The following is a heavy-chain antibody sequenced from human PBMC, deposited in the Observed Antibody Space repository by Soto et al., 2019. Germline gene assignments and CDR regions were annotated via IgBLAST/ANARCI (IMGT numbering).Heavy chain of an antibody. V-gene: IGHV3-23*01. CDR2: ISGSDGKT. D-gene: IGHD3-3*01. CDR3: ARWSYLDY. J-gene: IGHJ4*02. CDR1: GFSFFSYA. Sequence: GGYLRLSCAASGFSFFSYALSWVRQAPGKGLEWVSTISGSDGKTFYADSVKGRFSISRDTSQSTLYLQMNSLRADDTAMYYCARWSYLDYWGQGTRVTVSS.